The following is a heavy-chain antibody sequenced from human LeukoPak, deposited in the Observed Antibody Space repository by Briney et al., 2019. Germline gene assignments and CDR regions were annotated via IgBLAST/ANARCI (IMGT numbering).Heavy chain of an antibody. CDR3: AREGYDFWSGSIIGDAFDI. J-gene: IGHJ3*02. CDR1: GGSVSSSSYY. CDR2: INHSGST. Sequence: SETLSLTCTVSGGSVSSSSYYWGWIRQPPGKGLEWIGEINHSGSTNYNPSLKSRDTISVDTSKNQFSLKLSSVTAADTAVYYCAREGYDFWSGSIIGDAFDIWGQGTMVTVSS. V-gene: IGHV4-39*07. D-gene: IGHD3-3*01.